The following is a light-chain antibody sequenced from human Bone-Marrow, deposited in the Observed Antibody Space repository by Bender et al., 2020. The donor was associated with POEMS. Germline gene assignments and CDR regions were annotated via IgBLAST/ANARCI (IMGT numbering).Light chain of an antibody. CDR3: SSYTTTSTVV. Sequence: QSALTQPRSVSGSPGQSVTISCTGTSSDVGGYNYVSWYQQHPGKAPKLIIYDVFNRPSGISNRFSASKSGNTASLTISGLQAEDEADYYCSSYTTTSTVVFGGGTKLTVL. V-gene: IGLV2-14*01. J-gene: IGLJ2*01. CDR1: SSDVGGYNY. CDR2: DVF.